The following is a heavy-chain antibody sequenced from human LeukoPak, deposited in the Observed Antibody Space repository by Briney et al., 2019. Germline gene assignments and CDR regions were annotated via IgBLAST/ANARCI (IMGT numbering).Heavy chain of an antibody. V-gene: IGHV1-18*01. CDR1: GYTFTSYG. CDR2: ISAYNGNT. CDR3: AWATDDDYGDYEGRGFDP. J-gene: IGHJ5*02. D-gene: IGHD4-17*01. Sequence: ASVKVSCKASGYTFTSYGISWVRQAPGQGLEWMGWISAYNGNTNHAQKLQGRVTMTTDTSTSTAYMELRSLRSDDTAVYYCAWATDDDYGDYEGRGFDPWGQGTLVTVSS.